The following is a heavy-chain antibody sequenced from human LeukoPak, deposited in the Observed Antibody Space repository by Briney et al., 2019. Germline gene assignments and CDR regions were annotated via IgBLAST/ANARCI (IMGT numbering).Heavy chain of an antibody. J-gene: IGHJ6*04. V-gene: IGHV4-34*01. CDR1: GGSFSGYY. Sequence: SETLSLTCAVYGGSFSGYYWSWIRQPPGKGLEWIGETNHSGSTNYNPSLKSRVTISVDTSKNQFSLKLSSVTAADTAVYYCARLRYYYGSGSYYNHYYYGMDVWGKGTTVTVSS. CDR2: TNHSGST. D-gene: IGHD3-10*01. CDR3: ARLRYYYGSGSYYNHYYYGMDV.